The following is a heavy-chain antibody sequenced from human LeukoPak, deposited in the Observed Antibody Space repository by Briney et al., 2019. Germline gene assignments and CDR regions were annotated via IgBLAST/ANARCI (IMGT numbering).Heavy chain of an antibody. CDR2: IYHSGST. D-gene: IGHD1-26*01. V-gene: IGHV4-38-2*01. CDR3: ARATFGTYYAFDY. Sequence: PSETLSLTCAVSGYSISSGYYWGWIRQPPGKGLEWMGSIYHSGSTYYNPSLKSRVTISVDTSKNHFSLKLSSVPAADTAVYYCARATFGTYYAFDYWGQGTLVTVSS. J-gene: IGHJ4*02. CDR1: GYSISSGYY.